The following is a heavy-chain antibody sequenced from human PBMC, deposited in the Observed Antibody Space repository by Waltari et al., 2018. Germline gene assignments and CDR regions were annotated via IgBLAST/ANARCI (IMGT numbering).Heavy chain of an antibody. CDR3: ARHDFWSGYRIAFDP. J-gene: IGHJ5*02. Sequence: QVQLQESGPGLVKPSETLSLTCTVSGGSISSYYWSWIRQPPGKGLEWIGYIYYSGSTNYTPSLKSRVTISVDTSKTQFSLKLSSVTAADTAVYYCARHDFWSGYRIAFDPWGQGTLVTVSS. CDR2: IYYSGST. D-gene: IGHD3-3*01. V-gene: IGHV4-59*08. CDR1: GGSISSYY.